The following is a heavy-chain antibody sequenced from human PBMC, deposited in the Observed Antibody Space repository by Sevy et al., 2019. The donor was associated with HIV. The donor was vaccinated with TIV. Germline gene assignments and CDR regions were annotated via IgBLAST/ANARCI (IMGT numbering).Heavy chain of an antibody. CDR2: ISGYNGDK. CDR1: GYTFNSYV. V-gene: IGHV1-18*01. CDR3: ARAPSGSQGPGQSFQH. J-gene: IGHJ1*01. Sequence: ASVKVSCKASGYTFNSYVITWVRQAPGQGLEWMGKISGYNGDKKYGQKFHGRVTMTTDPSTSTAYMELRSLKSDDTAVYYCARAPSGSQGPGQSFQHWGQGTLVTVSS. D-gene: IGHD1-26*01.